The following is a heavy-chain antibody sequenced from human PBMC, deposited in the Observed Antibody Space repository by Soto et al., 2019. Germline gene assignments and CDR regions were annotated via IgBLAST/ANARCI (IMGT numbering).Heavy chain of an antibody. D-gene: IGHD6-13*01. J-gene: IGHJ4*02. CDR1: GFTFSNYA. Sequence: EVQLLESGGGLVQPGGSLRLSCAASGFTFSNYAVTWVRQAPGKGLEWVSTISGGGGSTYYADSVKGRFTTSRDNSKNTLYLQMNSLRAEDTAVYYCAKDQGSSWYEIDYWGQGTLVTVSS. CDR2: ISGGGGST. CDR3: AKDQGSSWYEIDY. V-gene: IGHV3-23*01.